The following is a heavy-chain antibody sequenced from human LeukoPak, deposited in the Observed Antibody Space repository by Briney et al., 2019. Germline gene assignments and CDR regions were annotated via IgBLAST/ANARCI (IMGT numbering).Heavy chain of an antibody. CDR3: ARGGRGYSYGSFDY. Sequence: SETLSLTCTVSGGSISSGDHYWSWIRQPPGKGLEWIGYIYYSGSTYYNPSLKSRVTISVDTSKNQFSLKLSSVTAADTAVYYCARGGRGYSYGSFDYWGQGTLVTVSS. CDR1: GGSISSGDHY. CDR2: IYYSGST. D-gene: IGHD5-18*01. V-gene: IGHV4-30-4*01. J-gene: IGHJ4*02.